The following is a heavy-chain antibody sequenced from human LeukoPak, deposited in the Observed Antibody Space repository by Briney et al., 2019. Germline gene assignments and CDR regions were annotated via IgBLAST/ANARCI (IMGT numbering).Heavy chain of an antibody. J-gene: IGHJ4*02. CDR2: IIPIFGTA. D-gene: IGHD3-22*01. CDR1: GGTFSSYA. CDR3: ARVGDYYDSSGYYDY. V-gene: IGHV1-69*05. Sequence: ASEKVSCKASGGTFSSYAISWVRQAPGQGLEWMGGIIPIFGTANYAQKFQGRVTITTDESTSTAYMELSSLRSEDTAVYYCARVGDYYDSSGYYDYWGQGTLVTVSS.